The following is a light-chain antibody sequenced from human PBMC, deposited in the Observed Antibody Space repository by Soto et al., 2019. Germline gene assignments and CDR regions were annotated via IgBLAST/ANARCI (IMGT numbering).Light chain of an antibody. V-gene: IGKV3-11*01. J-gene: IGKJ3*01. CDR3: QQRSSLPFT. CDR1: QSIGND. Sequence: EVVLTQSPATLSLSPGEGATFSCRARQSIGNDLACYQQKPGQAPRLLIYATSNRATGIPARFSGSGSGTDFNLTICCLEREDFAVYYCQQRSSLPFTFGPGPKVDIK. CDR2: ATS.